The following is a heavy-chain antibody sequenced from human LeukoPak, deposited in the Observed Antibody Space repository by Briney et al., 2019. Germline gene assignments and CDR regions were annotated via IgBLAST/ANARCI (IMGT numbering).Heavy chain of an antibody. D-gene: IGHD6-19*01. CDR1: GYTFTSYD. CDR2: MNPNSGNT. Sequence: ASVKVSCKASGYTFTSYDINWVRQATGQGLEWMGWMNPNSGNTGYAQKFQGRVTITRDTSASTAYMELSSLRSEDTAVYYCARDPTAVAGTRFDYWGQGTLVTVSS. J-gene: IGHJ4*02. CDR3: ARDPTAVAGTRFDY. V-gene: IGHV1-8*01.